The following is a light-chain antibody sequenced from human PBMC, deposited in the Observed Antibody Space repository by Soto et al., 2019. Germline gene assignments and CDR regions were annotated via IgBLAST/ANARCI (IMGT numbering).Light chain of an antibody. J-gene: IGLJ3*02. CDR1: SSNIGSNT. CDR3: AAWDDSLNAWV. CDR2: GNG. V-gene: IGLV1-44*01. Sequence: QSVLTQPPSASGTPGQRVTISCSGSSSNIGSNTVNWYQQFPGTAPKLLIYGNGQRPSGVPGRFSGSKSATSASLTISGLQSEDEADYYCAAWDDSLNAWVFGGGTKLTVL.